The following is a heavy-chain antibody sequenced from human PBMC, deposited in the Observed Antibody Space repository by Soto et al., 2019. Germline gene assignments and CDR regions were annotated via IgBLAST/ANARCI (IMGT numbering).Heavy chain of an antibody. V-gene: IGHV1-69*12. CDR3: ARELATVVTGWFDP. CDR1: GGTXSXXA. Sequence: QVQLVQSGAEVKKPGSSVKVSCKASGGTXSXXAXXXXXXXXXXXXXWMGGIIPIFGTANYAQKFQGRVTXTADESTXXAYMELSXXXXXXXXXXYCARELATVVTGWFDPWGQGTLVTVSS. J-gene: IGHJ5*02. D-gene: IGHD4-17*01. CDR2: IIPIFGTA.